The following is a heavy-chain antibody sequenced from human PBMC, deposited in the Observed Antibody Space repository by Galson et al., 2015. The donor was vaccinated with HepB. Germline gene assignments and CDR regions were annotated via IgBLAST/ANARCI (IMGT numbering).Heavy chain of an antibody. CDR2: ISYDGSNK. Sequence: SLRLSCAASGFTFSSYAMHWVRQAPGKGLEWVAVISYDGSNKYYADSVKGRFTISRDNSKNTLYLQMNSLRAEDTAVYYCARGAGYSSSPNDYWGQGTLVTVSS. J-gene: IGHJ4*02. CDR3: ARGAGYSSSPNDY. D-gene: IGHD6-13*01. CDR1: GFTFSSYA. V-gene: IGHV3-30*04.